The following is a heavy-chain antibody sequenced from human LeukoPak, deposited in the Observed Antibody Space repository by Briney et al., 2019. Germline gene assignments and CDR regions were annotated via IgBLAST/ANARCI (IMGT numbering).Heavy chain of an antibody. J-gene: IGHJ4*02. D-gene: IGHD3-22*01. CDR1: GFTFSSYA. CDR3: AKEGYYDSSGYYFDY. CDR2: IRGSGGST. Sequence: GGSLRLSCAASGFTFSSYAMNWVRQAPGKGLEWVSVIRGSGGSTYYAGSVKGRFTSSRDNSKNMLYLQMNSLRAEDTAVYYCAKEGYYDSSGYYFDYWGQGTLVTVSS. V-gene: IGHV3-23*01.